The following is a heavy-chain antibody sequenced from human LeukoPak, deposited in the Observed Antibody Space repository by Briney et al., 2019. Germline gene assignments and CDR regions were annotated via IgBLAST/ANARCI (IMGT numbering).Heavy chain of an antibody. Sequence: GSLRLSCAASGFTFTSYSMNWVRQAPGKGLEWVSYIRSRPSTIYYADSVKGRFTISRDDAKNSLYLQMNTLRAEDTAIYYCVRDHHWGFDSWGQGTQVTVSS. CDR1: GFTFTSYS. CDR2: IRSRPSTI. V-gene: IGHV3-48*01. D-gene: IGHD7-27*01. J-gene: IGHJ4*02. CDR3: VRDHHWGFDS.